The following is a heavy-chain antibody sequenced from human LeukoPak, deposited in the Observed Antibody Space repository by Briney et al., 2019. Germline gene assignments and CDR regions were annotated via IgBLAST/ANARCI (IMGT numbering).Heavy chain of an antibody. D-gene: IGHD1-26*01. J-gene: IGHJ6*02. Sequence: PGGSLRLSCAASGFTFGSYSMGWVRQAPGNGLEWVSAISGPGGGTFYADSVKGRFTISRDKSKNTLFLQTNSLRAEDTAVYYCAKDRGASMFIGMDVWGQGTTVTVSS. CDR1: GFTFGSYS. CDR3: AKDRGASMFIGMDV. V-gene: IGHV3-23*01. CDR2: ISGPGGGT.